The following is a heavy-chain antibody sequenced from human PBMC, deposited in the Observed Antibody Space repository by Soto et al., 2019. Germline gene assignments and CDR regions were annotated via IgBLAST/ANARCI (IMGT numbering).Heavy chain of an antibody. V-gene: IGHV4-4*02. CDR2: VYHDGRT. CDR1: SGFVSSVFW. Sequence: SETLSLTCTVSSGFVSSVFWWSWVRQPPGKGLEWVGEVYHDGRTNYTPSLQSRVTISLDKSKSQFSLRLNAVPAADSAVYFCARLEGLATISYYFDFWGQGAQVTVSS. CDR3: ARLEGLATISYYFDF. D-gene: IGHD3-9*01. J-gene: IGHJ4*02.